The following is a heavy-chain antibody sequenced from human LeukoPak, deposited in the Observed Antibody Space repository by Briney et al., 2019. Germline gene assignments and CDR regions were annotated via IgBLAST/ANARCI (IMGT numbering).Heavy chain of an antibody. J-gene: IGHJ4*02. Sequence: PGGSLRLSCAASGFTFSSYEMNWVRQAPGKGLERVSYISSSSRTISYADSVKGRFTISRDNAKNSLYLQMNSLRAEDTAVYYCARDRSGYSGYDFFDYWGQGALVTVSS. CDR2: ISSSSRTI. V-gene: IGHV3-48*03. D-gene: IGHD5-12*01. CDR3: ARDRSGYSGYDFFDY. CDR1: GFTFSSYE.